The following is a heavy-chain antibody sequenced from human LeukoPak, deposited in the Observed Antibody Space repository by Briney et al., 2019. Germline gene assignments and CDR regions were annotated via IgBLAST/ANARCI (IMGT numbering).Heavy chain of an antibody. V-gene: IGHV3-15*01. D-gene: IGHD2-21*01. Sequence: GESLKISCKGSGYSFTNNWIGWVRQAPGKGLEWVGRIKPKTDGETTEYAAPVKDRFSISRDDSKSMMYLQMNSLKTEDTAVYYCITPLPYSAQGGQGTLVTVSS. J-gene: IGHJ4*02. CDR1: GYSFTNNW. CDR3: ITPLPYSAQ. CDR2: IKPKTDGETT.